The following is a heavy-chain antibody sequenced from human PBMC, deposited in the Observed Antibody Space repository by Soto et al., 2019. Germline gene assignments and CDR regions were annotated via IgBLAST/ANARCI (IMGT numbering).Heavy chain of an antibody. D-gene: IGHD3-22*01. V-gene: IGHV3-23*01. Sequence: GGSLRLSCAASGFTFSSYAMSWVRQAPGKGLEWVSAISGSGGSTYYADSVKGRFTISRDNSKNTLYLQMNSLRAEDTAVYYCAKGGYYDSSGYGGLGYYWGQGTLVTVSS. CDR2: ISGSGGST. CDR1: GFTFSSYA. J-gene: IGHJ4*02. CDR3: AKGGYYDSSGYGGLGYY.